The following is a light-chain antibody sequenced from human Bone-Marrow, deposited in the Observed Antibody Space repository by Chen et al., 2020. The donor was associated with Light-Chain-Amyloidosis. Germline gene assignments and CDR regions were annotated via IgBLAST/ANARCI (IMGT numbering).Light chain of an antibody. Sequence: EIVFTQSPGTLSLSPGEGANLSCRPSQTISSNYLTWYQQIFGQAPRLLIYGSSSRATGIPDRYTGSGSGPDFTRTINRLEPEDFAMYCCQQYGTSPLTFDGRTKVEIK. CDR1: QTISSNY. J-gene: IGKJ4*01. CDR3: QQYGTSPLT. CDR2: GSS. V-gene: IGKV3-20*01.